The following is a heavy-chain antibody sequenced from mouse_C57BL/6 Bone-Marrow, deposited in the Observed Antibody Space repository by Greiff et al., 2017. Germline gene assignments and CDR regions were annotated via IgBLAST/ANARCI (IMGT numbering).Heavy chain of an antibody. V-gene: IGHV1-19*01. D-gene: IGHD1-1*01. CDR3: ARVGYYYGSSPWFAY. CDR2: INPYNGGT. Sequence: VQLQQSGPVLVKPGASVKMSCKASGYTFTDYYMNWVKQSHGKSLEWIGVINPYNGGTSYNQKFKGKATLTVDKSSSTAYMELNSLTSEDSADYYSARVGYYYGSSPWFAYWGQGTLVTVSA. CDR1: GYTFTDYY. J-gene: IGHJ3*01.